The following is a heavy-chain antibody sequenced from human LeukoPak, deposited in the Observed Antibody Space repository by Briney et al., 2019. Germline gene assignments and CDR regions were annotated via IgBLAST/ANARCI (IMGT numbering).Heavy chain of an antibody. D-gene: IGHD6-13*01. V-gene: IGHV1-2*02. CDR2: INPNSGDT. Sequence: GDSVKVSCKASGYTFTGYYIHWVRQAPGQGLEYMGWINPNSGDTNYEQKFQGRVTMTRDTSIRTAYMEMNRLRSDDTGVYCRARGGIATNWFDPWGQGTLVTVSS. CDR3: ARGGIATNWFDP. CDR1: GYTFTGYY. J-gene: IGHJ5*02.